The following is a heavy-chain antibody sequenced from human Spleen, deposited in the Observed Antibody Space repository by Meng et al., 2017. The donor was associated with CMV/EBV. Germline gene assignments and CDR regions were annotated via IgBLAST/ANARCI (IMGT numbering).Heavy chain of an antibody. CDR3: ARHSSDYYGDALHI. J-gene: IGHJ4*01. D-gene: IGHD3-22*01. Sequence: SVKVSCKTSGGTFSSYSFNWVRQVPGQGLEWMGRIIPITNIPNYAQNFQGRVTIITDESTSTAYMELSSLRSEDTAVYYCARHSSDYYGDALHIWGQGMMVTVSS. CDR1: GGTFSSYS. V-gene: IGHV1-69*02. CDR2: IIPITNIP.